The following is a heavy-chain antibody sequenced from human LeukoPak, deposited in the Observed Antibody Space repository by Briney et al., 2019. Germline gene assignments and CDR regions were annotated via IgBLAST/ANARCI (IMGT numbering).Heavy chain of an antibody. CDR3: ARGAYYYDSTGAFDI. V-gene: IGHV1-46*01. D-gene: IGHD3-22*01. J-gene: IGHJ3*02. CDR2: INPSGGST. CDR1: GYTFTSYY. Sequence: ASVKVSCKASGYTFTSYYMHWVRQAPGQGLEWMGIINPSGGSTSYAQKFQGRVTMTRDTSTSTVHMELSSLRSEDTAVYYCARGAYYYDSTGAFDIWGQGTMVTVSS.